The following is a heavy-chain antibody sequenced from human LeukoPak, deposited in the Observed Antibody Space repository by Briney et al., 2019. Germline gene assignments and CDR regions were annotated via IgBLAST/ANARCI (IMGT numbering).Heavy chain of an antibody. J-gene: IGHJ4*02. V-gene: IGHV1-8*01. CDR2: LNPNSDNT. CDR3: ARAVDTAIVTPDY. Sequence: ASVKVSCKTSGYTFTTYDINWVRQATGQGLEWMGWLNPNSDNTASAQSFQGRLTLTRNTSISTAYMELSSLRSEDTAIHYCARAVDTAIVTPDYWGQGTLVTVSS. CDR1: GYTFTTYD. D-gene: IGHD5-18*01.